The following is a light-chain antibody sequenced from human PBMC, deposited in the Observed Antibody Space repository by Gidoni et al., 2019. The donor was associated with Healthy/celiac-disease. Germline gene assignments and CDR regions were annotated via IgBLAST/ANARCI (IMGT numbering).Light chain of an antibody. CDR3: QSYDSSLSGPVV. J-gene: IGLJ2*01. V-gene: IGLV1-40*01. CDR2: GNS. CDR1: TSNIGAGYA. Sequence: QSVLTQPPSASGAPGQRVTISCTGRTSNIGAGYAVHWYQHIPATAPNLLIYGNSNRPSGVPDRLSGSKSGTSASLAITGLQAEDEADYYCQSYDSSLSGPVVFGGGTKLTVL.